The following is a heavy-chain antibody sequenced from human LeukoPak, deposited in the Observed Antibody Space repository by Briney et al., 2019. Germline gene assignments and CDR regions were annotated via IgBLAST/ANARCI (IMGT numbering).Heavy chain of an antibody. CDR1: GFTFSGSA. J-gene: IGHJ4*02. CDR3: TRHDRGYSGYDFVDY. CDR2: IRSKANSYAT. D-gene: IGHD5-12*01. Sequence: PGGSLRLSCAASGFTFSGSAMHWVRQASGKGLEWVGRIRSKANSYATAYAASEKGRFTISRDDSKNTAYLQMNSLKTEDTAVYYCTRHDRGYSGYDFVDYWGQGTLVTVSS. V-gene: IGHV3-73*01.